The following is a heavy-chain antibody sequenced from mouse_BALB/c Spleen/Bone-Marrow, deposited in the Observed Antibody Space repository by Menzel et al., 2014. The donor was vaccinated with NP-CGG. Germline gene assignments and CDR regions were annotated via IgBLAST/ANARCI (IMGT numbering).Heavy chain of an antibody. CDR3: ARSSSYDYDVGFAY. J-gene: IGHJ3*01. CDR1: GYSITRDYA. Sequence: EVQGVESGPGLVKPSQSLPLTCIVTGYSITRDYAWNWIRQFPGNKLEWMGYISYSGSTTYNPSLESRISITRDTSKNQFFLQLNSVTTEDTATYYCARSSSYDYDVGFAYWGQGTLVTVSA. CDR2: ISYSGST. D-gene: IGHD2-4*01. V-gene: IGHV3-2*02.